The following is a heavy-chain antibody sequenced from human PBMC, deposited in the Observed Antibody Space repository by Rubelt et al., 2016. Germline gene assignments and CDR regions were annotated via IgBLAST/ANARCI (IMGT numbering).Heavy chain of an antibody. D-gene: IGHD3-3*01. Sequence: QLQLQESGPGLVKPSETLSLTCTVSGGSISSSSYYWGWIRQPPGKGLEWIGSIYYCGSTYYNPSLKSRVTISVATSKTLFSLKLSAVTAADTAVYYCARRGAIFGVVIYFDYWGQGTLVTVSS. V-gene: IGHV4-39*01. CDR1: GGSISSSSYY. J-gene: IGHJ4*02. CDR3: ARRGAIFGVVIYFDY. CDR2: IYYCGST.